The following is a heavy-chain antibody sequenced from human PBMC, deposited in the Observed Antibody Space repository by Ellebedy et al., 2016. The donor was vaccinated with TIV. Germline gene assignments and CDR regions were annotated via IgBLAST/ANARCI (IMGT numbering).Heavy chain of an antibody. CDR2: IIPIFGTA. CDR1: GGTFSSYA. V-gene: IGHV1-69*13. D-gene: IGHD6-19*01. CDR3: ARDQVVAGQYGMDV. Sequence: ASVKVSCKASGGTFSSYAISWVRQAPGQGLEWMGGIIPIFGTANYAQKFQGRVTITADESTSTAYMELSSLRSEDTAVYYCARDQVVAGQYGMDVWGQGTTVTVSS. J-gene: IGHJ6*02.